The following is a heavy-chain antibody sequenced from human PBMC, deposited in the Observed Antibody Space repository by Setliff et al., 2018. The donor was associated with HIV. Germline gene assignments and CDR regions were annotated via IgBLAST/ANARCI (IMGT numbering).Heavy chain of an antibody. J-gene: IGHJ3*02. D-gene: IGHD6-19*01. CDR2: ISSSSSYI. CDR1: GFTFSTYS. CDR3: ARDGYGSGWYVGAFDI. V-gene: IGHV3-21*01. Sequence: GGSLRLSCAASGFTFSTYSMNWVRQAPGKGLEWVSSISSSSSYIYYADSVKGRFTISRDNAKNSLYLQMDSLRAEDTAVYYCARDGYGSGWYVGAFDIWGQGIMVTVSS.